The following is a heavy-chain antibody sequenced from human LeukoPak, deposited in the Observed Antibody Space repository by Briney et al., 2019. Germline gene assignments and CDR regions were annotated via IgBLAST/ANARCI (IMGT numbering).Heavy chain of an antibody. CDR3: ARDSYRTRNYNWFDP. D-gene: IGHD1-7*01. J-gene: IGHJ5*02. CDR2: IIPMFGTT. V-gene: IGHV1-69*06. Sequence: SVKVSCKASGGTFSSYSISWVRQAPGQGLEWMGVIIPMFGTTTYAQRFQGRVTITADKSTSTAYMELSSLRSEDTAVYYCARDSYRTRNYNWFDPWGQGTLVTVSS. CDR1: GGTFSSYS.